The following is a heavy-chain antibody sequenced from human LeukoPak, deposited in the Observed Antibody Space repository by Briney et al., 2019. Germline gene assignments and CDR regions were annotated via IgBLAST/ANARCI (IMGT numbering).Heavy chain of an antibody. D-gene: IGHD5-12*01. CDR2: ISSNGGST. V-gene: IGHV3-64D*06. Sequence: PRGSLRLSCSASGFTFSSHAMHWVRQAPGKGLEYVSAISSNGGSTYYADSVKGRFTISRDNSKNTLYLQMSSLRAEDTAVYYCVKDLRRVATITLDYWGQGTLVTVSS. CDR1: GFTFSSHA. J-gene: IGHJ4*02. CDR3: VKDLRRVATITLDY.